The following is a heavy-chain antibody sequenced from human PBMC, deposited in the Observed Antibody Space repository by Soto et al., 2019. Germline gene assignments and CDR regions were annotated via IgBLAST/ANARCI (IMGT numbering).Heavy chain of an antibody. CDR3: ARGEGIYYYGMDV. J-gene: IGHJ6*02. CDR2: ISSSGSTI. CDR1: GFTFSSYE. D-gene: IGHD1-26*01. V-gene: IGHV3-48*03. Sequence: EVQLVESGGGLVQPGGSLRLSCAASGFTFSSYEMNWVRQAPGKGLEWVSYISSSGSTIYYADSVKGRFTISRDNAKNSLYLQMNSLRAEDMAVYYCARGEGIYYYGMDVWGQGTTVTVSS.